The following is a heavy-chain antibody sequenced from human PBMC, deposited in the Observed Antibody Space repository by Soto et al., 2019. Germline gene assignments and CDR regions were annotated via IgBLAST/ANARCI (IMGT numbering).Heavy chain of an antibody. Sequence: QVQLVQSGAEVKKPGASVKVSCKASGYTFTSYGISWVRQAPGQGLEWMGWISAYNGNTNYAQKLQGRVTMTTDTSTSTAYRELRSLRSDDTAVYYCARADIVVVPAAIFGVDYWGQGTLVTVSS. CDR3: ARADIVVVPAAIFGVDY. D-gene: IGHD2-2*02. CDR2: ISAYNGNT. V-gene: IGHV1-18*01. J-gene: IGHJ4*02. CDR1: GYTFTSYG.